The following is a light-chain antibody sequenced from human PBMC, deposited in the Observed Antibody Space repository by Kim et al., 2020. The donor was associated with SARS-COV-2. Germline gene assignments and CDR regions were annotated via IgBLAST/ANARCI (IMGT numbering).Light chain of an antibody. V-gene: IGKV3-11*01. CDR2: DAS. Sequence: EIVLTQSPATLSLSPGERVTLSCRASQSVSTYLAWYQQKPGQSPRLLIYDASNTVTGIPARFSGSGSGTDFTLTISSLEPEDFAVYYCQQRSNWPLTFGGGTKVDIK. CDR3: QQRSNWPLT. J-gene: IGKJ4*01. CDR1: QSVSTY.